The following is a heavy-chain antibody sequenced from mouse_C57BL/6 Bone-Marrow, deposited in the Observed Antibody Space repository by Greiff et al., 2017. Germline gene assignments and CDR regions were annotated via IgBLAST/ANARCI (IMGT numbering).Heavy chain of an antibody. CDR1: GYAFSSYW. D-gene: IGHD1-1*01. Sequence: VQLQQSGAELVKPGASVKISCKASGYAFSSYWMNWVKQRPGEGLEWIGQISPGDGDTNYNGKFKGKATLTAAKSSSTAYMQLSSLASEDSAVYFCARCYGSSYTWFAYWGQGTLVTVSA. CDR3: ARCYGSSYTWFAY. V-gene: IGHV1-80*01. J-gene: IGHJ3*01. CDR2: ISPGDGDT.